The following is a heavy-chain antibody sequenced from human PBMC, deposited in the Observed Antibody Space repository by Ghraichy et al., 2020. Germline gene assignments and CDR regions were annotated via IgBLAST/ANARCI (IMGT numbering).Heavy chain of an antibody. CDR2: INHSGST. CDR3: ARGGLRGSYKPFDY. D-gene: IGHD3-10*01. CDR1: GGSFSGYY. Sequence: SETLSLTCAVYGGSFSGYYWSWIRQPPGKGLEWIGEINHSGSTNYNPSLKSRVTISVDTSKNQFSLKLSSVTAADTAVYYCARGGLRGSYKPFDYWGQGTLVTVSS. J-gene: IGHJ4*02. V-gene: IGHV4-34*01.